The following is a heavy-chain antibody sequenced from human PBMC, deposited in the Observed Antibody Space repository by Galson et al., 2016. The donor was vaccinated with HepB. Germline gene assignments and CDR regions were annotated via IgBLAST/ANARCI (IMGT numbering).Heavy chain of an antibody. V-gene: IGHV3-23*01. CDR3: AKGGSGGWPFDP. CDR1: GFTFNSYA. J-gene: IGHJ5*02. CDR2: ISNSGGSA. D-gene: IGHD2-15*01. Sequence: SLRLSCAASGFTFNSYAMSWVSQAPGKGLEWISAISNSGGSAYYAGSVKGRFTISRDNSNNTLYLQMNSLRAEDTAVYYCAKGGSGGWPFDPWGQGTLVTVSS.